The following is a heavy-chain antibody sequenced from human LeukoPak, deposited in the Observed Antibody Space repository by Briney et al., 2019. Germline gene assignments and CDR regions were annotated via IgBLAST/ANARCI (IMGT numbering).Heavy chain of an antibody. CDR2: TKGDGSDE. J-gene: IGHJ4*02. D-gene: IGHD1-26*01. V-gene: IGHV3-7*01. CDR3: ARDMSGSYLVD. Sequence: GGSLRLSCAASGFTFSHHWMTWVRQAPGKGLEWVASTKGDGSDEDYADSVKGRFTISRDNAKNSLYLQMNSLRAEDTAVYYCARDMSGSYLVDWGQGTLVTVSS. CDR1: GFTFSHHW.